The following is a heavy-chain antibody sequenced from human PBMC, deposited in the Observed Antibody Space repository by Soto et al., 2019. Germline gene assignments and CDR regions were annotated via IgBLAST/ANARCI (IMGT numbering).Heavy chain of an antibody. Sequence: TGGSLRLSCAASGFTFSSYSMNWVRQAPGKGLEWVSSISSSSSYIYYADSVKGRFTISRDNAKNSLYLQMNSLRAEDTAVYYCARYGYYYDSSGYYYYYGMDVWGQGTTVTVSS. CDR2: ISSSSSYI. V-gene: IGHV3-21*01. J-gene: IGHJ6*02. CDR3: ARYGYYYDSSGYYYYYGMDV. CDR1: GFTFSSYS. D-gene: IGHD3-22*01.